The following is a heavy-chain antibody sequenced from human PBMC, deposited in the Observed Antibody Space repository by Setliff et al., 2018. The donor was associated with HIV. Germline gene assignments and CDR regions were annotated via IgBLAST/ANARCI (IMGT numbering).Heavy chain of an antibody. Sequence: PGGSLRLSCVASGFDCSDYSMNWVRQAPGKGLEWVSCITGGSGFIDYADSVKGRFTVSRDNSKNMLYLQMNSLRTEDTAVYYCATERKVGALGDAFDIWGQGTMVTVS. J-gene: IGHJ3*02. D-gene: IGHD1-26*01. CDR3: ATERKVGALGDAFDI. CDR2: ITGGSGFI. V-gene: IGHV3-21*01. CDR1: GFDCSDYS.